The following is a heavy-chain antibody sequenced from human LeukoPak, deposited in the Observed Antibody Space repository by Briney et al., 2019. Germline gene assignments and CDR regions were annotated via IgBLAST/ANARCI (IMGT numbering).Heavy chain of an antibody. CDR2: ISGSGGST. Sequence: GGSLRLSCAASGFTFSSYAMSWVRQAPGKGLEWVSAISGSGGSTYYADSVKGRFTISRDNSKNTLYLQINSLRAEDTAVYYCARVTGDLGYCSRGNCYTFDYWGQGTLVTVSS. CDR1: GFTFSSYA. V-gene: IGHV3-23*01. J-gene: IGHJ4*02. CDR3: ARVTGDLGYCSRGNCYTFDY. D-gene: IGHD2-15*01.